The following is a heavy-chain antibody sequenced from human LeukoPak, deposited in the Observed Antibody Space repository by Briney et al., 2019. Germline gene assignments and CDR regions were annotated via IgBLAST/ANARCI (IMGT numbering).Heavy chain of an antibody. CDR2: IYPGDSDT. D-gene: IGHD6-6*01. CDR3: ARRSSIAGRVFDY. V-gene: IGHV5-51*01. Sequence: GESLKISCKGSGYRFTTYWIAWVRQMPGKGLEWMGIIYPGDSDTRYSASFQGRVTISADKSISTAYLQWSSLKASDTAMYYCARRSSIAGRVFDYWGQGTLVTV. J-gene: IGHJ4*02. CDR1: GYRFTTYW.